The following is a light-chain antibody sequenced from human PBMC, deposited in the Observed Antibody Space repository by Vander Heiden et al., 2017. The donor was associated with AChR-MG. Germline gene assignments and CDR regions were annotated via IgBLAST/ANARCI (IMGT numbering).Light chain of an antibody. Sequence: IQMTQSPSSLSASVGDRVTIPCRASEGIRNYLAWFQQKPGEAPKSLIYTASTLQGGVPSRFSGSGSGTDFTLTISSLQPEDFATYYCQQYNTYPWTFGQGTRVEVK. CDR2: TAS. CDR1: EGIRNY. V-gene: IGKV1-16*01. J-gene: IGKJ1*01. CDR3: QQYNTYPWT.